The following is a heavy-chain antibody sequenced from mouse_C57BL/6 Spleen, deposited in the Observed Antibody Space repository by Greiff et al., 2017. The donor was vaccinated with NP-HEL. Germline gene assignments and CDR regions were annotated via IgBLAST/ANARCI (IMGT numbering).Heavy chain of an antibody. D-gene: IGHD2-5*01. Sequence: EVHLVESGPELVKPGASVKIPCKASGYTFTDYNMDWVKQSHGKSLEWIGDINPNNGGTIYNQKFKGKATLTVDKSSSTAYMELRSLTSEDTAVYYCARNSNYGWYFDVWGTGTTVTVSS. CDR2: INPNNGGT. CDR3: ARNSNYGWYFDV. V-gene: IGHV1-18*01. CDR1: GYTFTDYN. J-gene: IGHJ1*03.